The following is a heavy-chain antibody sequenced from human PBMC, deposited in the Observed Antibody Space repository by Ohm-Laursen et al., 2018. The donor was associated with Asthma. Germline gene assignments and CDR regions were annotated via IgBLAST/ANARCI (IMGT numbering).Heavy chain of an antibody. J-gene: IGHJ6*02. Sequence: TLSLTCTVSGDSINSGNNYWSWIRQHPGKGLEWIGYIYYSGLTYSNPSLRSRVIISVDTSKNQFSLNLTSVAAADTAVYYCARDISDYYYYGMDVWGQGTTVTVSS. V-gene: IGHV4-31*03. CDR1: GDSINSGNNY. CDR3: ARDISDYYYYGMDV. CDR2: IYYSGLT. D-gene: IGHD1-14*01.